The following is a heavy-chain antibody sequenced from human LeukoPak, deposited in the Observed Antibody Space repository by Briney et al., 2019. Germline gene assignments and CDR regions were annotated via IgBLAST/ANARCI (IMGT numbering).Heavy chain of an antibody. Sequence: SETLSLTCAVYGGSFSGYYWSWIRQPPGKGLEWIGEINHSGSTYYNPSLKSRVTISVDTSKNQFSLKLSSVTAADTAVYYCASHTVDYYYYMDVWGKGTTVTVSS. CDR1: GGSFSGYY. CDR3: ASHTVDYYYYMDV. D-gene: IGHD2-2*02. CDR2: INHSGST. J-gene: IGHJ6*03. V-gene: IGHV4-34*01.